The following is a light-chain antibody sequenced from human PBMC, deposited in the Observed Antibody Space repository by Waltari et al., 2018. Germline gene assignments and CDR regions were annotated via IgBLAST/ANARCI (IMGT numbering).Light chain of an antibody. CDR2: AAS. V-gene: IGKV1-39*01. Sequence: DIQMTQSPSSLSASVGDRVTITCRAGQSISSHLNWYQQKPGEAPKLLIFAASSLKSGVPSRFSGSGSGTDFTLTISSLQPEEFAVYYCQQSYSSPRGAFGQGTKLEIK. CDR3: QQSYSSPRGA. J-gene: IGKJ2*01. CDR1: QSISSH.